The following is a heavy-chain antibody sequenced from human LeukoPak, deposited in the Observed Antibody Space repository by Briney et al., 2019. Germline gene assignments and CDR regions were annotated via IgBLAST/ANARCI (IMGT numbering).Heavy chain of an antibody. CDR2: ISGSGGST. CDR1: GFTFSSYA. CDR3: AKDASSGWYEGPFDY. J-gene: IGHJ4*02. V-gene: IGHV3-23*01. Sequence: PGGSLRLSCAASGFTFSSYAMSWVRQAPGKGLEWVSAISGSGGSTYNADSVKGRFTISRDNSKNTLYLQMNSLRVEDTAEYYCAKDASSGWYEGPFDYWGQGTLVTVSS. D-gene: IGHD6-19*01.